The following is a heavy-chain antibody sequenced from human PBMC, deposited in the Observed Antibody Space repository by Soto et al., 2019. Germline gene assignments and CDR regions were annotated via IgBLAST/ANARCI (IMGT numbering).Heavy chain of an antibody. CDR1: GFTFSSYA. CDR2: IWVDGSNK. CDR3: ARGQLPAATTYFDF. V-gene: IGHV3-33*01. D-gene: IGHD2-15*01. J-gene: IGHJ4*02. Sequence: QVHLVESGGGVVQPGGSLGLSCAASGFTFSSYAIHWVRQAPGKGLEWVAIIWVDGSNKYYADSVKGRFSISRDNSKNTLFLQMDSLRAEDTAVYYCARGQLPAATTYFDFWGQGTLVIVSS.